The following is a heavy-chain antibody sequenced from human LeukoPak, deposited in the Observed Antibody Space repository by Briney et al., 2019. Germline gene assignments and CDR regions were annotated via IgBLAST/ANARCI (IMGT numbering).Heavy chain of an antibody. Sequence: ASVKVSCKASGDSIRSYGISWVREAPGEGVERRGWISDYDGNTNYAQNVEGRVTITTDRSTSTAYMELRSLRSDDTAVYYCARSRVRGSPHPNAFDIWGQGTKVTVSS. CDR3: ARSRVRGSPHPNAFDI. V-gene: IGHV1-18*01. CDR1: GDSIRSYG. D-gene: IGHD3-10*01. CDR2: ISDYDGNT. J-gene: IGHJ3*02.